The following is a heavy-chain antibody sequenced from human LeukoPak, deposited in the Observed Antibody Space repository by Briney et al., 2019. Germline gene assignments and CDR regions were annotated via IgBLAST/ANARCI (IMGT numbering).Heavy chain of an antibody. V-gene: IGHV3-21*01. CDR1: GFTFSSYT. CDR2: ISSSSIYI. Sequence: GGSLRLSCAASGFTFSSYTMQWVRQAPGKGLEWVSSISSSSIYIYYADSVKGRFTISRDNAKNSLYLQMNSLRAEDTAVYYCARVTDGFKYYFDYWGQGTLVTVSS. J-gene: IGHJ4*02. CDR3: ARVTDGFKYYFDY. D-gene: IGHD5-24*01.